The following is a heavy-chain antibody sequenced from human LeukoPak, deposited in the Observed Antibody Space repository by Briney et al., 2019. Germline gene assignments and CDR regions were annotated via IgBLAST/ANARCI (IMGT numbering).Heavy chain of an antibody. Sequence: SETLSLTCTVSGGSISSYYWSWIRQPAGKGLEWIGRIYTSGSTNYNPSLKSRVIMSVDTSKNQFSLKLSSVTAADTAVYYCAREFGTLIPQWLVGNYFDYWGQGTLVTVSS. D-gene: IGHD6-19*01. CDR1: GGSISSYY. J-gene: IGHJ4*02. V-gene: IGHV4-4*07. CDR3: AREFGTLIPQWLVGNYFDY. CDR2: IYTSGST.